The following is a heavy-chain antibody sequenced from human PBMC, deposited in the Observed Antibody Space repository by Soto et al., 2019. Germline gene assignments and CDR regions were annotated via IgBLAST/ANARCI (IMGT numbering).Heavy chain of an antibody. J-gene: IGHJ4*02. D-gene: IGHD1-1*01. CDR3: ARGGTNYYLAY. CDR2: IYYSGST. V-gene: IGHV4-59*01. CDR1: GGSISGYH. Sequence: SATLSLTCTVSGGSISGYHWSWIRQPPGRGLEWIGYIYYSGSTNYNPSLQSRVTISVDTSNNHFSLRLSSVTAADTAVYYCARGGTNYYLAYWGQGTLVTVSS.